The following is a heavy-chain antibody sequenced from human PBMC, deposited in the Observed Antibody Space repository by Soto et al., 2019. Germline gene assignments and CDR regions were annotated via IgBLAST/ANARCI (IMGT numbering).Heavy chain of an antibody. Sequence: WASVKVSCKASGGTFSSYAISWVRQAPGQGLEWMGGIIPIFGTANYAQKFQGRVTITADESTSTAYMELSSLRSEDTAVYYCARLPPFQSYYYDSSGYSDYWGQGTLVTVSS. CDR3: ARLPPFQSYYYDSSGYSDY. CDR2: IIPIFGTA. CDR1: GGTFSSYA. V-gene: IGHV1-69*13. D-gene: IGHD3-22*01. J-gene: IGHJ4*02.